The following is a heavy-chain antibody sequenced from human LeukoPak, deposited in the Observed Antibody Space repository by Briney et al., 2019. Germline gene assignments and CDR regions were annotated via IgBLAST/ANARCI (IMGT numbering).Heavy chain of an antibody. CDR3: AKDDDTSGHYSYFQD. V-gene: IGHV3-33*06. CDR1: RFAFTKYG. CDR2: IWADGNKE. J-gene: IGHJ1*01. Sequence: GALRRSSAAARFAFTKYGMHWGGPAPGKGREWVAVIWADGNKEYYTNSVKGRFTISRDTLKNTLYLQMDSLRAEDTAVYYCAKDDDTSGHYSYFQDWGQGTLVTVSS. D-gene: IGHD3-22*01.